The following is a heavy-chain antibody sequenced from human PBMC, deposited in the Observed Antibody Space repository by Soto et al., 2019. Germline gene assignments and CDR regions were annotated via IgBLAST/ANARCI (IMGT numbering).Heavy chain of an antibody. J-gene: IGHJ4*02. CDR2: ISYSGAT. CDR3: ARHLYWKTGYFDY. CDR1: GGSISTSLYY. D-gene: IGHD1-1*01. Sequence: QLQLQESGPGLVKPSETLSLICTVSGGSISTSLYYWGWLRQPPGKGLEWIGSISYSGATSYIPSLKSRVTVSVDTSKNQFSLQLTSVTAADTAVYYCARHLYWKTGYFDYWGQGTLVTVSS. V-gene: IGHV4-39*01.